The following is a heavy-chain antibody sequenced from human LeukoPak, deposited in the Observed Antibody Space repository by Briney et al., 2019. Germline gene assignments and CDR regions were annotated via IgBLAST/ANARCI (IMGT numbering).Heavy chain of an antibody. CDR2: ISAYNGKT. D-gene: IGHD2-2*01. CDR3: AREGYAQTLDY. Sequence: GASVKVSCKAAGYTFTNYGISWVRQGPGQGLEWMGWISAYNGKTKYAQKLQGRATMTTDTSTSTAYMELRSLRSDDTAVYYCAREGYAQTLDYWGQGTLVTVSS. J-gene: IGHJ4*02. V-gene: IGHV1-18*01. CDR1: GYTFTNYG.